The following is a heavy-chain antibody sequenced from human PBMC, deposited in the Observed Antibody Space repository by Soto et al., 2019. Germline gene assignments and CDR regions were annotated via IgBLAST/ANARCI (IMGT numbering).Heavy chain of an antibody. CDR2: IRSKANSYAT. CDR1: GFTFSGSA. D-gene: IGHD2-15*01. J-gene: IGHJ4*02. Sequence: EVQLVESGGGLVQPGGSLKLSCAASGFTFSGSAMHWVRQASGKGLEWVGRIRSKANSYATAYAASVKGRFTISRDDSKNTAYLQMNSLKPEDTAVYYCTAYCSSGSCYAGRYFDYWGQGTLVTVSS. CDR3: TAYCSSGSCYAGRYFDY. V-gene: IGHV3-73*01.